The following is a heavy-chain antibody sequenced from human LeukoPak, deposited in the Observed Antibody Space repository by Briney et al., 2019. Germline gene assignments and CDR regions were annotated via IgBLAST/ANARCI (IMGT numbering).Heavy chain of an antibody. CDR2: IKQDGDQK. V-gene: IGHV3-7*01. CDR3: ARFAKGYGSGGIDY. J-gene: IGHJ4*02. Sequence: PGGSLRLSCVASGFTFSRYWMSWVRQAPGKGLEWVANIKQDGDQKHYVDSVRGRFIISRDNAKNSLHLQMNSLRAEDTAVYYCARFAKGYGSGGIDYWGQGTLVTVSS. D-gene: IGHD3-10*01. CDR1: GFTFSRYW.